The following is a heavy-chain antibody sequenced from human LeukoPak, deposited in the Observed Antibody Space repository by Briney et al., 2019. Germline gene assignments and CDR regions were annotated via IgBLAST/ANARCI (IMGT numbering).Heavy chain of an antibody. Sequence: GGSLRLSCAASGFTFSTYSMNWVRQAPGKGLERVSSISSSSRYIYYADSVKGRFTISRDNAKNSLYLQMNSLRAEDTAVYYCAREYGSRRGLWAFDIWGHGTMVTVS. J-gene: IGHJ3*02. CDR3: AREYGSRRGLWAFDI. D-gene: IGHD3-10*01. V-gene: IGHV3-21*01. CDR1: GFTFSTYS. CDR2: ISSSSRYI.